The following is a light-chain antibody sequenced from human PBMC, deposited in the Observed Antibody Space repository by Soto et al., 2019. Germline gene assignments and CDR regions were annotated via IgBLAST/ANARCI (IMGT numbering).Light chain of an antibody. CDR2: GAS. CDR1: QSVSSSY. V-gene: IGKV3-20*01. CDR3: QQDDSSRYS. Sequence: EIVLTQSPGTLSLSPGERATLSCRASQSVSSSYIAWFQQKPGQAPRLLIYGASSRATDIPDRFSGSGSGTDFTLTISRLEPEDFEVYYCQQDDSSRYSFGQGTKVDIK. J-gene: IGKJ2*03.